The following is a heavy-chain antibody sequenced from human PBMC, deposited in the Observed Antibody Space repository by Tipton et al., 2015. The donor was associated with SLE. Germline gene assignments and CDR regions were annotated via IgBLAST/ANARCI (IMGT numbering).Heavy chain of an antibody. CDR3: ARGLAVAGTYFDH. D-gene: IGHD6-19*01. J-gene: IGHJ4*02. V-gene: IGHV4-61*01. Sequence: TLSLTCTVSGGSISSSSHYWSWIRQPPGKGLEWIGYIYYSGSTNYNPSLKSRVTISVDTSKNQFSLKLSSVTAADTAVYYCARGLAVAGTYFDHWGQGTLVTVSS. CDR2: IYYSGST. CDR1: GGSISSSSHY.